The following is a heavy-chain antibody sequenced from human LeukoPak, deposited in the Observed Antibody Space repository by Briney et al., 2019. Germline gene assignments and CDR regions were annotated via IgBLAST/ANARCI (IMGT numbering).Heavy chain of an antibody. CDR3: ARGPPWSTLDY. Sequence: GGSLRLSCAASGFTFSNYAMHWVRQAPGKGLEWVSIISFDGSNKYYADSVKGRFTISRDNAKNSLYLQMNSLRAEDTAVYYCARGPPWSTLDYWGQGTLVTVSS. J-gene: IGHJ4*02. D-gene: IGHD2-2*01. CDR2: ISFDGSNK. CDR1: GFTFSNYA. V-gene: IGHV3-30*03.